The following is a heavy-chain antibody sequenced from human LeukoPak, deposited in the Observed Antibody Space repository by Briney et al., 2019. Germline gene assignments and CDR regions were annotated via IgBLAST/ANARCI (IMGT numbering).Heavy chain of an antibody. CDR3: ARDAGGHDS. V-gene: IGHV3-7*01. CDR1: GFSFSTYW. Sequence: GGSLRLSCAASGFSFSTYWMSWVRQTPGKGLEWVANIKEDGSKDYYVDSVKGRFTISRDNAKNSLYLQMNSLRVEDSAVYYCARDAGGHDSWDQGTLVTVSS. J-gene: IGHJ5*01. D-gene: IGHD2-15*01. CDR2: IKEDGSKD.